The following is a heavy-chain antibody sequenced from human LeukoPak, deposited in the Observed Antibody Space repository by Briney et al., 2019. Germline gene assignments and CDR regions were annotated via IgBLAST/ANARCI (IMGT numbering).Heavy chain of an antibody. CDR1: GFTFSNAW. CDR2: ISSSGRTI. Sequence: GGSLRLSCGASGFTFSNAWMTWVRQAPGKGLEWVSYISSSGRTIYYADSVKGRFTISRDNAKNSLYLQMNSLRAEDTAVYYCARPQTGYYYYYGMDVWGQGTTVTVSS. V-gene: IGHV3-48*04. D-gene: IGHD3-16*01. J-gene: IGHJ6*02. CDR3: ARPQTGYYYYYGMDV.